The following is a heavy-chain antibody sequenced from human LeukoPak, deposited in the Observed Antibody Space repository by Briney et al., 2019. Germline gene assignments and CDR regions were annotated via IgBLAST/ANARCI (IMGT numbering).Heavy chain of an antibody. Sequence: AGGSLRLSCAASGFTFDDYGMSWVRQAPGKGLEWVSGISWNGGSTGYTDSVKGRFTIPRDNAKNSLYLQMNSLRAEDTAFYYCARDGSGSFSGYYYYMDVWGKGTTVTVSS. CDR2: ISWNGGST. J-gene: IGHJ6*03. CDR1: GFTFDDYG. CDR3: ARDGSGSFSGYYYYMDV. V-gene: IGHV3-20*04. D-gene: IGHD1-26*01.